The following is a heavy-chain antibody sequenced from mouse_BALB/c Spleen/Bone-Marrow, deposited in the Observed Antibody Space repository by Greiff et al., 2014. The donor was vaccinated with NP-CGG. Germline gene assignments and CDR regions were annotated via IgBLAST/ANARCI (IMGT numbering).Heavy chain of an antibody. CDR3: ARSGYYGSNYAMDY. V-gene: IGHV1-54*01. Sequence: VQLQESGAEQVRPGTSVKVSCKASGYAFTNYLIEWVKQMPGQGLEWIGVINPGSGGTNYNEKFKGKATLTADKSSSTAYMQLSSLTSDDSAVYFCARSGYYGSNYAMDYWGQGTSVTVSS. CDR1: GYAFTNYL. J-gene: IGHJ4*01. D-gene: IGHD1-1*01. CDR2: INPGSGGT.